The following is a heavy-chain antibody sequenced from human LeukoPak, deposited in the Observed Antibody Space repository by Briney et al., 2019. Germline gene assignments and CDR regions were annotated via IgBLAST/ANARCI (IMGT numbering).Heavy chain of an antibody. Sequence: GGSLRLSCAASEFTFGNFWMTWVRQAPGKGLERVANIKEDGSDKYYVDSVKGRFTISRDNARTSLYLQMNSLRAEDTAVYYCARDYRARLDYWGQGTLVTVSS. CDR1: EFTFGNFW. J-gene: IGHJ4*02. CDR2: IKEDGSDK. V-gene: IGHV3-7*01. CDR3: ARDYRARLDY.